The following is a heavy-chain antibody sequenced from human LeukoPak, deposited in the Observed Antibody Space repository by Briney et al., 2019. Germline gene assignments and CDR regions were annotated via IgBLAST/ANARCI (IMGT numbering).Heavy chain of an antibody. Sequence: XTLSLTCTVSGGSISTYFWSWMRQPAGKGLEWIGRIYTSGSTNYNPSFKSRVTMSVDTSKKHFSLKLSSVTAADTAVYYCANNIDDSTGYWGQGILVTVSS. CDR2: IYTSGST. J-gene: IGHJ4*02. D-gene: IGHD3-3*01. V-gene: IGHV4-4*07. CDR3: ANNIDDSTGY. CDR1: GGSISTYF.